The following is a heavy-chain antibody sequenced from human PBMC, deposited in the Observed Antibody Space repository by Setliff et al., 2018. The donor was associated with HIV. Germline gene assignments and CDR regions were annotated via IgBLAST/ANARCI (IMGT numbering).Heavy chain of an antibody. Sequence: GGSLRLSCAASGFTFSTYWMSWIRQAPGKGLEWVSYISSRGSTIYYADSVKGRFTISRDNAKNSLYLQMNSLRAEDTAVYYCSILRAFDIWGQGTMVTVSS. J-gene: IGHJ3*02. CDR1: GFTFSTYW. V-gene: IGHV3-48*04. D-gene: IGHD2-2*02. CDR3: SILRAFDI. CDR2: ISSRGSTI.